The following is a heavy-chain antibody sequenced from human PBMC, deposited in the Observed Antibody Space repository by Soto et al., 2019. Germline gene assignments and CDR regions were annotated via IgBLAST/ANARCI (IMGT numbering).Heavy chain of an antibody. CDR3: ARDSFGYFDL. V-gene: IGHV3-48*01. CDR2: ISSSSSTI. Sequence: EVQLVESGGGLVQPGGSLRLSCAASGFTFSSYSMNWVRQAPGKGLEWVSYISSSSSTIYYADSVKGRFTISRDNAKNSLYLQMNSLRAEDTAVYYCARDSFGYFDLWGRGTLVTVSS. CDR1: GFTFSSYS. J-gene: IGHJ2*01.